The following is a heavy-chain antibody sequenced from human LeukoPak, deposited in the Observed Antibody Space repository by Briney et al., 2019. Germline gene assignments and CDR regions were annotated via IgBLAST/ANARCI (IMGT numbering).Heavy chain of an antibody. D-gene: IGHD6-13*01. CDR2: ISSSSSYI. CDR3: ARGRRRLAAAGATPPAPYFDY. Sequence: GGSLRLSCAASEFSVGSNYMTWVRQAPGKGLEWVSSISSSSSYIYYAGSVKGRFTISRDNAENSLYLQMNTLRAEDTAVYYCARGRRRLAAAGATPPAPYFDYWGQGTLVTVSS. V-gene: IGHV3-21*01. CDR1: EFSVGSNY. J-gene: IGHJ4*02.